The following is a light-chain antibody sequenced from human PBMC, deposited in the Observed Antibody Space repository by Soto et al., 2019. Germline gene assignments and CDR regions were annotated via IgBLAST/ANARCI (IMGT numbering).Light chain of an antibody. J-gene: IGKJ4*01. CDR3: QQYNNWPGA. CDR2: GAS. Sequence: EIVMTQSPATLSVSPGERATLSCRASQSVSSNLAWYQQKPGQAPRLLIYGASTRASGIPARFSGRGSGTEFTLNISSLQSEDFAVYYCQQYNNWPGAFGGGTKVEIK. V-gene: IGKV3-15*01. CDR1: QSVSSN.